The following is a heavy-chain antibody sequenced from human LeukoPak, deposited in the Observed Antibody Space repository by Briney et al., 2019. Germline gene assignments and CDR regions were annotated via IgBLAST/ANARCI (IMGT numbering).Heavy chain of an antibody. J-gene: IGHJ4*02. CDR2: IYYSGIT. V-gene: IGHV4-59*01. CDR1: GGSISNYY. CDR3: ARDWGDNEGYYFDY. D-gene: IGHD3-10*01. Sequence: SETLSLTCTVSGGSISNYYWSWIRQPPGKGLEWIACIYYSGITNYNPSLKSRVTISVDTSKNQFSLKLSSVTAADTAVYCCARDWGDNEGYYFDYWGQGTLVTVSS.